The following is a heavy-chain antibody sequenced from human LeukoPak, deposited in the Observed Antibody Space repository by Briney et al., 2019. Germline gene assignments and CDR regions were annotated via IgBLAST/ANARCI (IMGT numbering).Heavy chain of an antibody. D-gene: IGHD5-18*01. CDR2: INHSGST. V-gene: IGHV4-34*01. J-gene: IGHJ4*02. CDR3: ARGYSYGYPFDY. Sequence: SETLSLTCAVYGGSFSGYYWSWIRQPPGKGLEWIGEINHSGSTNYNPSLKSRVTISVDTSKNQFSLKLSSVTAADTAMYYCARGYSYGYPFDYWGQGTLVTVSS. CDR1: GGSFSGYY.